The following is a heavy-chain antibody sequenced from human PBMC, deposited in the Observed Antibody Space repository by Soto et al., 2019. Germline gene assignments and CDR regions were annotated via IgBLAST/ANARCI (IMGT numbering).Heavy chain of an antibody. CDR1: GFTFSSYN. V-gene: IGHV3-21*01. D-gene: IGHD1-26*01. CDR3: ARSHGTDFDF. J-gene: IGHJ4*02. CDR2: ISSSGDYI. Sequence: GGSLRLSCAASGFTFSSYNMNWVRQAPGMGLEWVSSISSSGDYIYYADSLKGRFTISRDNAKNSLYLQLNSLRADDTAVYYCARSHGTDFDFWGQGTLVTVSS.